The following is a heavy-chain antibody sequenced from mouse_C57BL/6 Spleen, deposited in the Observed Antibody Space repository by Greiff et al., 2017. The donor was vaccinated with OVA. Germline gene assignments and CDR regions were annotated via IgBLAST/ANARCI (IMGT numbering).Heavy chain of an antibody. D-gene: IGHD2-2*01. Sequence: QVQLKQSGAELVKPGASVKLSCKASGYTFTEYTIHWVKQRSGQGLEWIGWFYPGSGSIKYNEKFKDKATLTADKSSSTVYMELSRLTSEDSAVYFCARHEEDYGYDGGASMDYWGQGTSVTVSS. CDR2: FYPGSGSI. CDR1: GYTFTEYT. J-gene: IGHJ4*01. V-gene: IGHV1-62-2*01. CDR3: ARHEEDYGYDGGASMDY.